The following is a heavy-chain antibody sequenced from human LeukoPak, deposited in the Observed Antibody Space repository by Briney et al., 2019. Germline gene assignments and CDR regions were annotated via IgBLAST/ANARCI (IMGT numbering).Heavy chain of an antibody. CDR3: ARDPSIAAAGTPFDY. CDR1: GYSISSGYY. CDR2: IYHSWST. V-gene: IGHV4-38-2*02. Sequence: SETLSPTCTVSGYSISSGYYWCWIRQPPGKGLERIGRIYHSWSTYYNPSLKSRVTISVDTSKNQFSLKLSSVTAADTAVYYCARDPSIAAAGTPFDYWGQGTLVTVSS. D-gene: IGHD6-13*01. J-gene: IGHJ4*02.